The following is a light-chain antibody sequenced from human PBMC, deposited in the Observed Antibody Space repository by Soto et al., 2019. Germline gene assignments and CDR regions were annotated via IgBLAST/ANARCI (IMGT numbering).Light chain of an antibody. Sequence: DIQMTQSPSTLSASVGDRVTITCRASQTVTTWLAWYQQKPGKAPKLLIYQASSLESVVPSRFSGSGSGTEFTLTISSLQPDDFATYYCQQYNRYPYTFAQGTKLEIK. J-gene: IGKJ2*01. CDR2: QAS. V-gene: IGKV1-5*03. CDR1: QTVTTW. CDR3: QQYNRYPYT.